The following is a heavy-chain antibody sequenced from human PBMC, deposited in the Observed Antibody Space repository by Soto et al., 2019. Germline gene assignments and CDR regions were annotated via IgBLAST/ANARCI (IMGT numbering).Heavy chain of an antibody. V-gene: IGHV3-21*01. CDR1: GFTFSSYS. CDR3: ARLYSSGYYLDY. J-gene: IGHJ4*02. Sequence: PGGSLRLSCAASGFTFSSYSMNWVRQAPGKGLEWVSSISSSSSYIYYADSVKGRFTISRDNAKNSLYLQMNSLRAEDTAVYYCARLYSSGYYLDYWGQGTLVTVSS. D-gene: IGHD3-22*01. CDR2: ISSSSSYI.